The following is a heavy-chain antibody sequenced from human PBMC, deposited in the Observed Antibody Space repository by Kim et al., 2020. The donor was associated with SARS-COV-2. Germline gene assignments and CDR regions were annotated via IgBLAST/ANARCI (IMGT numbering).Heavy chain of an antibody. D-gene: IGHD6-6*01. CDR2: ISSSSSYI. J-gene: IGHJ4*02. Sequence: GGSLRLSCAASGFTFSSYSMNWVRQAPGKGLEWVSSISSSSSYIYYADSVKGRFTISRDNAKNSLYLQMNSLRAEDTAVYYCARDNWAARRAQTPSGDYWGQGTLVTVSS. CDR1: GFTFSSYS. CDR3: ARDNWAARRAQTPSGDY. V-gene: IGHV3-21*01.